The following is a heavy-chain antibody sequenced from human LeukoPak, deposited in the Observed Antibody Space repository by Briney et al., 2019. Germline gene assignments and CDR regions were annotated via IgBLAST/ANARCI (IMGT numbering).Heavy chain of an antibody. V-gene: IGHV3-48*01. CDR1: GFTFSSYG. D-gene: IGHD7-27*01. J-gene: IGHJ4*02. CDR2: ISSDTVNI. CDR3: ARDLNWAFDY. Sequence: GGSLRLSCGASGFTFSSYGMKWVRQAPGEGLEWVPYISSDTVNIYYADSVKGRFTISRDNAAKSVYLHMNRLSAEDTAVYYCARDLNWAFDYWGQGNLVTVSS.